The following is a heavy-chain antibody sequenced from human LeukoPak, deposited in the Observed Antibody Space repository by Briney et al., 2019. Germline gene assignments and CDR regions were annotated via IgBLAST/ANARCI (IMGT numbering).Heavy chain of an antibody. CDR1: GGSFSGYY. J-gene: IGHJ4*02. Sequence: PSETLSLTCAVYGGSFSGYYWSWIRQPPGKGLEWIGEINHSGSTNYNPSLKSRVTISVDTSKNQFSLKLSSVTAADMAVYYCASSLMVVTAMGYWGQGTLVTVSS. D-gene: IGHD2-21*02. V-gene: IGHV4-34*01. CDR3: ASSLMVVTAMGY. CDR2: INHSGST.